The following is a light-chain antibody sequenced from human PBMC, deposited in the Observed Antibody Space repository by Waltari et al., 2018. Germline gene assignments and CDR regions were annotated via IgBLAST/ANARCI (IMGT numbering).Light chain of an antibody. Sequence: QSALTQPASVSGSPGQPITISCTGTSSDVGSYNLFSWYQQHPGKAPKLMIYEGSKRPSGVSNRFSGSRSGNTASLTISGLQAEDEADYYCCSFAGSTYVFGTGTKVTVL. CDR2: EGS. CDR1: SSDVGSYNL. J-gene: IGLJ1*01. V-gene: IGLV2-23*01. CDR3: CSFAGSTYV.